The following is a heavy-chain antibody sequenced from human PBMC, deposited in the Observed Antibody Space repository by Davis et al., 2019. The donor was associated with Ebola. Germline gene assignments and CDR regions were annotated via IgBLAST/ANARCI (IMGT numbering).Heavy chain of an antibody. Sequence: GESLKISCAASGLSFSNYWMTWVRLAPGKGPEWVANIKQDGSEMYYVDSVKGRFTISRDNAKNSLYLQMNSLRAEDTAVYYCARDLAGDIVVVPAAMQGYYYYYGMDVWGQGTTVTVSS. J-gene: IGHJ6*02. D-gene: IGHD2-2*01. CDR1: GLSFSNYW. V-gene: IGHV3-7*01. CDR3: ARDLAGDIVVVPAAMQGYYYYYGMDV. CDR2: IKQDGSEM.